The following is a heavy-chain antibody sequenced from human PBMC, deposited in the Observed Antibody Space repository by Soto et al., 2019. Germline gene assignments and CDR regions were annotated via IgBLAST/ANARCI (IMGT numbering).Heavy chain of an antibody. J-gene: IGHJ6*02. CDR3: ARDRITIFGVVIPYYYYYGMDV. D-gene: IGHD3-3*01. Sequence: LSLTCAVSGYSISSGYYWGWIRQPPGKGLEWIGSIYHSGSTYYNPSLKSRVTISVDTSKNQFSLKLSSVTAADTAVYYCARDRITIFGVVIPYYYYYGMDVWGQGTTVTVSS. V-gene: IGHV4-38-2*02. CDR1: GYSISSGYY. CDR2: IYHSGST.